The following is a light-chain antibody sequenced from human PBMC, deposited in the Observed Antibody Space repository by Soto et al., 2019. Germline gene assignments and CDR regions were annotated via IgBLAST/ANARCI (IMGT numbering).Light chain of an antibody. CDR3: QQYNNWGT. CDR1: QSVDIN. V-gene: IGKV3-15*01. Sequence: EVVMTQSPATLSVSPGERATLSCRASQSVDINLAWYQKKAGQAPRLLIYGASTRATAIPARFSGSGSGTEFTLTISSLQSEDFAVYYCQQYNNWGTFGQGTKV. J-gene: IGKJ1*01. CDR2: GAS.